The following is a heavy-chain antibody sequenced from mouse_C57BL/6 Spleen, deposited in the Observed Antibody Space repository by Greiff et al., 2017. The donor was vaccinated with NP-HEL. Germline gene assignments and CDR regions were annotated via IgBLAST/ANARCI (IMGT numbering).Heavy chain of an antibody. CDR2: IYPGDGDT. J-gene: IGHJ1*03. D-gene: IGHD2-1*01. CDR1: GYAFSSYW. V-gene: IGHV1-80*01. CDR3: ASQGDYGNRDWYFDV. Sequence: QVQLKESGAELVKPGASVKISCKASGYAFSSYWMNWVKQRPGKGLEWIGQIYPGDGDTNYNGKFKGKATLTADKSSSTAYMQLSSLTSEDSAVYFCASQGDYGNRDWYFDVWGTGTTVTVSS.